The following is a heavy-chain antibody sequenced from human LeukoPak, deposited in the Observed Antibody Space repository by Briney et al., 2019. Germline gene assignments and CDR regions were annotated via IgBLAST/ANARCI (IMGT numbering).Heavy chain of an antibody. V-gene: IGHV3-7*01. Sequence: GGSLRLSCAASGFRVSSHWMRWDRQAPGKGLEWVANIKKDGSEKYYVDSVKGRFTISRDNAQNSLHLQRNSLRAEDTAVYYCARAPRRGVMDVWGTGTTVSVSS. D-gene: IGHD3-10*01. CDR2: IKKDGSEK. CDR3: ARAPRRGVMDV. CDR1: GFRVSSHW. J-gene: IGHJ6*03.